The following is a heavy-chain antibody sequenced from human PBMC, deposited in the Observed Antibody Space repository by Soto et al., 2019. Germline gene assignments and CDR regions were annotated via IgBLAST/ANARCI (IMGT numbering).Heavy chain of an antibody. D-gene: IGHD3-10*01. V-gene: IGHV1-18*04. CDR1: GYTFTSYG. J-gene: IGHJ5*02. Sequence: QVQLVQSGAEVKKPGASVKVSCKASGYTFTSYGISWVRQAPGQGLEWMGWISAYNGNTNYAQKLQGRVTMTTDTSTSTAYMEVRSLRSDDTAVYYCARSHVLLWFGELSWFDPWGQGTLVTFSS. CDR2: ISAYNGNT. CDR3: ARSHVLLWFGELSWFDP.